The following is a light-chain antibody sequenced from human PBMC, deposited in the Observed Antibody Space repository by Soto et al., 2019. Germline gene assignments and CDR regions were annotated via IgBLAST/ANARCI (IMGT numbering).Light chain of an antibody. CDR2: TAS. Sequence: DIQMTQSPSSLSASVGDRVTITCRASQSISGYLNWYQQKPGRAPKLLIYTASSLQSGVPSRFSGSGSGTDLTLTISSLQPEDFATYHCQQGYTTPITFGQGTRREIK. CDR3: QQGYTTPIT. J-gene: IGKJ5*01. V-gene: IGKV1-39*01. CDR1: QSISGY.